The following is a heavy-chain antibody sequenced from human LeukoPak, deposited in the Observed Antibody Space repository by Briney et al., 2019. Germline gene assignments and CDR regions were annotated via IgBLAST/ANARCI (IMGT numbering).Heavy chain of an antibody. Sequence: ASVKVSCKASGYTFTSYGISWVRQAPGQGLEWMGWISTYNGNTDYAQKLQGRVTMTTDTSTTTAYMELRSLRSDDTAVYYCARQLTSRGAFDIWGQGTKVTVSS. V-gene: IGHV1-18*01. J-gene: IGHJ3*02. CDR1: GYTFTSYG. CDR2: ISTYNGNT. D-gene: IGHD3-10*01. CDR3: ARQLTSRGAFDI.